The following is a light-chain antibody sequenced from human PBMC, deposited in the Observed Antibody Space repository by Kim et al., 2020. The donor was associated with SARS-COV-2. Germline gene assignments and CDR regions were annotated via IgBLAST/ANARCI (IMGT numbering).Light chain of an antibody. CDR2: KDS. CDR1: TMTGNQ. Sequence: VSPSKTTRSACSGDTMTGNQTYWDRPEPGPAPLLVIYKDSKRPSGIPGRFSGSSSGTTAELTISGVQAEDDADYYCQSADGSGTYVFGTGTKVTVL. V-gene: IGLV3-25*03. J-gene: IGLJ1*01. CDR3: QSADGSGTYV.